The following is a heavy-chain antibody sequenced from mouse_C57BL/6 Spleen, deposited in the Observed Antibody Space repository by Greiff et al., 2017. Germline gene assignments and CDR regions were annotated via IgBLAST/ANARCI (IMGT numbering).Heavy chain of an antibody. Sequence: VMLVESGGGLVQPGGSLSLSCAASGFTFTDYYMSWVRQPPGKALEWLGFIRNKANGYTTEYSASVKGRFTISRDNSQSILYLQMNALRAEDSATYYCARSHYYGSSSWFAYWGQGTLVTVSA. CDR2: IRNKANGYTT. J-gene: IGHJ3*01. V-gene: IGHV7-3*01. D-gene: IGHD1-1*01. CDR1: GFTFTDYY. CDR3: ARSHYYGSSSWFAY.